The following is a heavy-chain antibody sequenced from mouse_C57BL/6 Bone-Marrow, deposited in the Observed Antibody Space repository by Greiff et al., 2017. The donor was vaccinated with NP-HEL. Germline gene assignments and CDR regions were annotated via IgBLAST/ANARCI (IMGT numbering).Heavy chain of an antibody. CDR2: ISSGGDYI. D-gene: IGHD1-1*01. Sequence: EVKLVESGEGLVKPGGSLKLSCAASGFTFSSYAMSWVRQTPEKRLEWVAYISSGGDYIYYADTVKGRFTISRDNARNTLYLQMSSLKSEDTAMYYCTRDVETTVVAHYFGYWGKGTTLTVSS. V-gene: IGHV5-9-1*02. J-gene: IGHJ2*01. CDR1: GFTFSSYA. CDR3: TRDVETTVVAHYFGY.